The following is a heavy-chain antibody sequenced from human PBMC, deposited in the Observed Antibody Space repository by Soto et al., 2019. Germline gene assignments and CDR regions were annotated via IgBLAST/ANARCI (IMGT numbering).Heavy chain of an antibody. CDR2: IYDSGST. J-gene: IGHJ6*02. CDR1: GGSISSYY. CDR3: VRQGIGPLHGLVDV. V-gene: IGHV4-59*08. Sequence: PSETLSLTCTVSGGSISSYYWSWIRQPPGKGLEWIGYIYDSGSTNYNPSLNSRVTISLDRSTKQLSLKLSSATAADTAMYHCVRQGIGPLHGLVDVWGRGTAVTVSS. D-gene: IGHD3-10*01.